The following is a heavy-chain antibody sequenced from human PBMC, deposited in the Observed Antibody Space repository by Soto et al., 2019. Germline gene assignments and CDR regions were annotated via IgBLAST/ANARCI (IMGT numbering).Heavy chain of an antibody. CDR1: GYTFTSYY. CDR2: INPSGGST. D-gene: IGHD2-15*01. Sequence: QVQLVQSGAEVKKPGASVKVSCKASGYTFTSYYMHWVRHAPGQGLEWMGIINPSGGSTSYAQKFQDRVTMTRDTSTSTVYMELSSLRSEDTDGYYCAREDCSGGSCYWGYWGQGTLVTVSS. CDR3: AREDCSGGSCYWGY. V-gene: IGHV1-46*01. J-gene: IGHJ4*02.